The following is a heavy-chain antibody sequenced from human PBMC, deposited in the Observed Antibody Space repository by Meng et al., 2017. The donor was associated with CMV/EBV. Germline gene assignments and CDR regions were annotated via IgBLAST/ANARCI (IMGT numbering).Heavy chain of an antibody. CDR2: IYYSGST. CDR3: ARGYSSSWYKIFDY. J-gene: IGHJ4*02. CDR1: GGSISSSSYY. Sequence: SETLSLTCTVSGGSISSSSYYWGWIRQPPGKGLEWIGSIYYSGSTYYNPSLKSRVTISVDTSKNQFSLKLSSVTAADTAVYYCARGYSSSWYKIFDYWGQGTLVTVSS. V-gene: IGHV4-39*07. D-gene: IGHD6-13*01.